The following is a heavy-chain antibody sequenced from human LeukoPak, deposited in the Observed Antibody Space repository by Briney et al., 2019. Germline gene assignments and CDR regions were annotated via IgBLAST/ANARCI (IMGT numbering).Heavy chain of an antibody. J-gene: IGHJ6*04. CDR1: GFTFSSFA. CDR3: AKDRPTVVTFEV. CDR2: ISGSGGGT. V-gene: IGHV3-23*01. Sequence: GGSLRLSCAASGFTFSSFAMSWVRQAPGKGLEWVSAISGSGGGTYYADSVKGRFTISRDNSKNMLYLQMNSLRVEDTAVYFCAKDRPTVVTFEVWGKGTTVTVSS. D-gene: IGHD4-23*01.